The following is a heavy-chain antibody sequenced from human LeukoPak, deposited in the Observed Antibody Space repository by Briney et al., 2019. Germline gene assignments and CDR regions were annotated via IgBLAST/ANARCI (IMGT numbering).Heavy chain of an antibody. CDR1: GYTFTSYA. V-gene: IGHV1-69*13. CDR2: IIPIFGTA. Sequence: GASVKVSCKASGYTFTSYAMHWVRQAPGQGLEWMGGIIPIFGTANYAQKFQGRVTITADESTSTAYMELSSLRSEDTAVYYCARCGYSYGYTPNYYYYGMDVWGQGTTVTVSS. CDR3: ARCGYSYGYTPNYYYYGMDV. D-gene: IGHD5-18*01. J-gene: IGHJ6*02.